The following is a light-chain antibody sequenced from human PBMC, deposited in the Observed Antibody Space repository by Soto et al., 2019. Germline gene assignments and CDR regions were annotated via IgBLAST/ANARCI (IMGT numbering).Light chain of an antibody. CDR3: CSYRSSSTLV. CDR2: EVS. CDR1: SSDIGAYKY. Sequence: QSALTQPASVSGSPGQSVTISCTGTSSDIGAYKYVSWYQHHPGKSPRLLIYEVSNRPSGVSNRFSAYKSGNTASLTISGLQAEDEADYYCCSYRSSSTLVFGGGTKVTVL. V-gene: IGLV2-14*01. J-gene: IGLJ2*01.